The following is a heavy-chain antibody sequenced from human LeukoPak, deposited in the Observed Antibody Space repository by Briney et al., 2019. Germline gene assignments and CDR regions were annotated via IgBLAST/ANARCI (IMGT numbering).Heavy chain of an antibody. D-gene: IGHD1-26*01. V-gene: IGHV4-59*01. J-gene: IGHJ6*03. Sequence: SETPSLTCTVSGGSISSYYWSWIRQPPGKGLEWIGYIYYSGSTNYNPSLKSRVTISVDTSKNQFSLKLSSVTAADTAVYYCARVYSGTYYYYYYMDVWGKGTTVTVSS. CDR2: IYYSGST. CDR3: ARVYSGTYYYYYYMDV. CDR1: GGSISSYY.